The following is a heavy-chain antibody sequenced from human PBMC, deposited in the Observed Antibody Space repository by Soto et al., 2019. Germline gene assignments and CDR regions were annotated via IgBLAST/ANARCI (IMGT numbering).Heavy chain of an antibody. D-gene: IGHD2-2*02. J-gene: IGHJ5*02. CDR2: IYYSGST. Sequence: SETLSLTCTVSGDSINSYYWSWIRQPPGKELEWSGYIYYSGSTNYNPSHTSRVTISLDTSKNQFSLKLSSVTAADTAVYYCARNLGCCSSTSCYSSWFDPWGQGTLVTVSS. V-gene: IGHV4-59*01. CDR1: GDSINSYY. CDR3: ARNLGCCSSTSCYSSWFDP.